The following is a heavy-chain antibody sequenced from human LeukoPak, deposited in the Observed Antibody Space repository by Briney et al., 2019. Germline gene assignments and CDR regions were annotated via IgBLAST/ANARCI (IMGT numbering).Heavy chain of an antibody. V-gene: IGHV4-30-2*01. Sequence: PSEALSLTCAVSGGSISSGGYSWSWIRQPPGKGLEWIGYIYYSGSTYYNPSLKSRVTISVDTSKNQFSLKLSSVTAADTAVYYCAMGIAVAGDAFDIWGQGTMVTVSS. CDR2: IYYSGST. CDR1: GGSISSGGYS. CDR3: AMGIAVAGDAFDI. D-gene: IGHD6-19*01. J-gene: IGHJ3*02.